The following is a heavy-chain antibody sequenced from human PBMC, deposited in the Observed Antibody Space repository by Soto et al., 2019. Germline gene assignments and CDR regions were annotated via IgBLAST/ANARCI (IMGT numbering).Heavy chain of an antibody. J-gene: IGHJ6*02. Sequence: SETLSLTCTVSRGYVNTFHWSWVRQPAGKGLEWIGYIYHSGSTYYNPSLKSRVTISVDRSKNQFSLKLSSVTAADTAVYYCATGYCSGGSCYSAPYYYYGMDVWGQGTTVTVSS. CDR2: IYHSGST. D-gene: IGHD2-15*01. CDR1: RGYVNTFH. CDR3: ATGYCSGGSCYSAPYYYYGMDV. V-gene: IGHV4-59*02.